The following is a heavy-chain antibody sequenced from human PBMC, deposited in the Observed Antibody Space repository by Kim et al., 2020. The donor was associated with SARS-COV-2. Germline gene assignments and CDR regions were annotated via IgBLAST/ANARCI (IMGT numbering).Heavy chain of an antibody. CDR1: GFTFSSYA. CDR3: ASDNYYDNRCAFDI. Sequence: GGSLRLSCAASGFTFSSYAMHWVRQAPGKGLEWVAVISYDGSNKYYADSVKGRFTISRDNSKNTLYLQMNSLRAEDTAVYYCASDNYYDNRCAFDIWVQG. V-gene: IGHV3-30*14. D-gene: IGHD3-22*01. CDR2: ISYDGSNK. J-gene: IGHJ3*02.